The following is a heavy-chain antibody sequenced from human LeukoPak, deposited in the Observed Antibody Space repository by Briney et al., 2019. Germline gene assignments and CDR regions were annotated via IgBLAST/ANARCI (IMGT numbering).Heavy chain of an antibody. CDR1: GITFSSYD. CDR3: GKLPTIFGVADSFDI. J-gene: IGHJ3*02. CDR2: ISDRGKT. D-gene: IGHD3-3*01. Sequence: GGSLRLSCVASGITFSSYDMSWVRQAPGKGLEWISAISDRGKTDYADSVKGRFTISRDNSKNTLYLQLSSLRADDTAIYYCGKLPTIFGVADSFDIWGQGTLVTVSS. V-gene: IGHV3-23*01.